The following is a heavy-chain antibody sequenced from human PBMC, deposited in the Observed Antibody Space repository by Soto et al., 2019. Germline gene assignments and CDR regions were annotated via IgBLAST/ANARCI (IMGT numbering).Heavy chain of an antibody. V-gene: IGHV3-9*01. CDR1: GLTFDYYA. J-gene: IGHJ1*01. D-gene: IGHD6-13*01. CDR3: VKDESINWYSGHFRH. CDR2: INWNSGSI. Sequence: GGSLRLCCAASGLTFDYYAMHWVRQFPGKGLEWVSGINWNSGSIGYADSVKGRFAISRDNAKNSLHLQMNSLRAEDTAFYYCVKDESINWYSGHFRHWGQGTLVTVSS.